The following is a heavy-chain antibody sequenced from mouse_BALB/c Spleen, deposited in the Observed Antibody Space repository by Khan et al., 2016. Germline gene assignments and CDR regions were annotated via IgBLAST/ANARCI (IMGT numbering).Heavy chain of an antibody. CDR3: ARSEYVCYFDV. Sequence: EVELVESGGGLVQPGGSRKLSCAAAGFTFSSFGMHWVRQAPEKGLEWVAYISTGSSTIYYADTVKGRFTISRDNPKNALFMRMSSLRSEDMAMYDCARSEYVCYFDVWGAGTTVTVSS. D-gene: IGHD2-14*01. CDR2: ISTGSSTI. J-gene: IGHJ1*01. CDR1: GFTFSSFG. V-gene: IGHV5-17*02.